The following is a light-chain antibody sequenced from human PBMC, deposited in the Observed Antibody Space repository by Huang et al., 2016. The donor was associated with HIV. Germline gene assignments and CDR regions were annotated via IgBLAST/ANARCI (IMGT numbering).Light chain of an antibody. CDR1: QSFSSN. CDR3: QQYNNWPLT. V-gene: IGKV3-15*01. CDR2: GVS. J-gene: IGKJ4*01. Sequence: EIVMTQSPATLSVSPGERAPLSCRATQSFSSNLAWYQQKPGQAPRLLIYGVSTRATGSPARFSGRLSGTEFTLTISSLQSEDFAIYYCQQYNNWPLTFGGGTKVEIK.